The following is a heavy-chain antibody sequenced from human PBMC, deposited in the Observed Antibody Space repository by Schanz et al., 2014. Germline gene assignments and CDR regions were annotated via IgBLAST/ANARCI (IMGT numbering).Heavy chain of an antibody. V-gene: IGHV3-73*01. J-gene: IGHJ5*02. CDR3: ASYDNSGPYYLNH. CDR1: GFTFSASA. D-gene: IGHD4-4*01. CDR2: VRTKDNYYAT. Sequence: EVHLVDSGGTLVQPGGSLRLSCVGSGFTFSASAIHWVRQASGKGLEWVGRVRTKDNYYATSYGASVSGRFTISRDDSKNTAYLQMNSLRTGDTAMYYCASYDNSGPYYLNHWGRGTLVTVSS.